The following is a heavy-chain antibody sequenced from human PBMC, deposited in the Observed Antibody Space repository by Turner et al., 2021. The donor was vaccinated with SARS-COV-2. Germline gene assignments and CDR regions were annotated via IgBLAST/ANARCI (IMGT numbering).Heavy chain of an antibody. CDR1: GGSISSSSYY. CDR3: ARLMDTAMDYYGTDV. V-gene: IGHV4-39*01. Sequence: QLQLQESGPGLVKPSETLSLTCTVSGGSISSSSYYWGWIRQPPGKGLEWIGNIYYSGSAYYTPSLKSRVTISVDPSKNQFSPKLTSVTAADTAVYYCARLMDTAMDYYGTDVWGQGTTVTVSS. CDR2: IYYSGSA. D-gene: IGHD5-18*01. J-gene: IGHJ6*02.